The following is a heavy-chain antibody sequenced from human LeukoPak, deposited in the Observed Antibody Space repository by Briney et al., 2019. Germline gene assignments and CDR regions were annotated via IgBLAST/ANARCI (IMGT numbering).Heavy chain of an antibody. D-gene: IGHD3-10*01. CDR2: VSGSGLYT. J-gene: IGHJ4*02. CDR1: GFTFSTYA. Sequence: PGGSLRLSXAASGFTFSTYAMSWVRQAPGKGVEWVASVSGSGLYTYYADSVRGRFTISRDNSKDTFYLQMNSLRAEDTAVYYCAKLMSQPALLFFDQWGQGTLVTVSS. V-gene: IGHV3-23*01. CDR3: AKLMSQPALLFFDQ.